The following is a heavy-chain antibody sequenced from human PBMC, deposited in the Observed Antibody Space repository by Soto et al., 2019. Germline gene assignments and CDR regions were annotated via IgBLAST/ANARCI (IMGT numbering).Heavy chain of an antibody. D-gene: IGHD3-22*01. J-gene: IGHJ3*02. Sequence: QVQLVQSGAEVKKPGSSVKVSCKASGGTFSSYAISWVRQAPGQGLEWMGGIIPIFGTANYAQKFQGRGTITADKSTSTAYMELSSLRSEDTAVYYCATLPTTYYYDSSGYYPGDAFDIWGQGTMVTVSS. CDR3: ATLPTTYYYDSSGYYPGDAFDI. V-gene: IGHV1-69*06. CDR1: GGTFSSYA. CDR2: IIPIFGTA.